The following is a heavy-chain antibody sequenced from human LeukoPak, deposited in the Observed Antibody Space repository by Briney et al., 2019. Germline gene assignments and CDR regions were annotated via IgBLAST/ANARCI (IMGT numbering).Heavy chain of an antibody. V-gene: IGHV4-59*01. J-gene: IGHJ4*02. CDR3: ARARGYSLISFDY. D-gene: IGHD5-18*01. Sequence: SETLSLTCTVSGGSISSYYWSWIRQPPGQGLEWIGYIYYSGSTNYNPSLKSRVTISVDTSKNQFSLKLSSVTAADTAVYYCARARGYSLISFDYWGQGTLVTVSS. CDR1: GGSISSYY. CDR2: IYYSGST.